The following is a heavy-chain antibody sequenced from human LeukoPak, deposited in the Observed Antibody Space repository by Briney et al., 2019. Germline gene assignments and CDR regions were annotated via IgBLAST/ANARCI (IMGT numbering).Heavy chain of an antibody. D-gene: IGHD6-6*01. J-gene: IGHJ4*02. CDR2: IWYDGSTK. V-gene: IGHV3-33*01. CDR1: GFSFSTYG. CDR3: VRDPGVVAYYFDS. Sequence: PGRSLRLSCAASGFSFSTYGMHWVRQVPGKGLDWGAFIWYDGSTKYYADSVKGRFTISRDDSKSTLYLQMNSLRAEDTATYYCVRDPGVVAYYFDSWGQGTLVTVSS.